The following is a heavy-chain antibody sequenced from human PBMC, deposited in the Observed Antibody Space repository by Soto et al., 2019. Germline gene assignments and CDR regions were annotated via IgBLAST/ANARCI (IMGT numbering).Heavy chain of an antibody. CDR1: GVSLSSARVG. V-gene: IGHV2-26*01. J-gene: IGHJ4*02. CDR3: ASDNWGSGTFDF. CDR2: LFSDGEK. D-gene: IGHD1-1*01. Sequence: KESGPVQVRPTETLTLTCTVSGVSLSSARVGVSWIRQPPGNALEWLAHLFSDGEKSFVTSLKTRLTISKDTSKNQVVLVMTNVAPVDTATYFCASDNWGSGTFDFWGQGALVTVSS.